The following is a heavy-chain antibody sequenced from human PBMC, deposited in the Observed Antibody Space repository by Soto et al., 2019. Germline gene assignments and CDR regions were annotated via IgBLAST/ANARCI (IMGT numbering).Heavy chain of an antibody. CDR1: GGSVSSGSYY. CDR3: ARVGCSGGSCYSIDYYYYAMDV. J-gene: IGHJ6*02. D-gene: IGHD2-15*01. CDR2: VYYTGST. V-gene: IGHV4-61*01. Sequence: QVQLQESGPGLVKPSETLSLTCTVSGGSVSSGSYYWSWIRQPPGKGLEWIGYVYYTGSTNYNPSLKSRVTISIDTYKNQFALKLSSVTAADTAVYYCARVGCSGGSCYSIDYYYYAMDVWGQGTTVTVSS.